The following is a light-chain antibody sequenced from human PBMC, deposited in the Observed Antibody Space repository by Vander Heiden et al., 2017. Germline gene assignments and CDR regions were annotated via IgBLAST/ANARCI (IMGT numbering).Light chain of an antibody. CDR1: SSDIGEYNS. J-gene: IGLJ2*01. CDR3: SSYTGTSTPL. V-gene: IGLV2-14*03. Sequence: QSALSQPASVSGSPGQSITISCTGHSSDIGEYNSVSWYQQYPGNAPKLIIYDVSHRTSLMSNRFSGSKSGTTASLTISRLQTDDEADYFCSSYTGTSTPLFGGGTKLTVL. CDR2: DVS.